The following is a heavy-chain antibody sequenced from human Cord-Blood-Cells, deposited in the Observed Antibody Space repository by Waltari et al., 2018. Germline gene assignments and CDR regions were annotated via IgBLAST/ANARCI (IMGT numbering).Heavy chain of an antibody. CDR3: ASSGLWFGELLN. J-gene: IGHJ4*02. Sequence: EVQLVESGGGLVKPGGSLRLSCAASGFTFSSYSMNWVRQAPGKGLEWVSSISSSSSYRYYADSVKGRFTISRDNANNSLYLQMNSLRAEDTTVYYCASSGLWFGELLNWGQGTLVTVSS. D-gene: IGHD3-10*01. V-gene: IGHV3-21*01. CDR2: ISSSSSYR. CDR1: GFTFSSYS.